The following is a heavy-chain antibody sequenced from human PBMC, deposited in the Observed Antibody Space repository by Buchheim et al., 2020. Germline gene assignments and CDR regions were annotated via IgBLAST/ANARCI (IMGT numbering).Heavy chain of an antibody. CDR2: IKSDGSDK. J-gene: IGHJ4*02. CDR3: ARDPPSEWAF. V-gene: IGHV3-7*01. D-gene: IGHD2-8*01. Sequence: EVQLVESGGGLVQPGGSLRLSCAASGFTFSNYWMSWVRQAPGRSLEWVANIKSDGSDKYYADSVKGRFTISRDQAKNSVSLQMNSLRVEDTAVYYCARDPPSEWAFWGQGT. CDR1: GFTFSNYW.